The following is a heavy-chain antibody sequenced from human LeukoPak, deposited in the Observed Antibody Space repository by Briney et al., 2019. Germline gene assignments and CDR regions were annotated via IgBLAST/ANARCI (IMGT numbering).Heavy chain of an antibody. CDR1: GFTFSSYG. V-gene: IGHV3-30*02. D-gene: IGHD5-18*01. J-gene: IGHJ4*02. Sequence: GGSLRLSCAASGFTFSSYGMHWVRQAPGKGLEWVAFIRYDGSNKYYADSVKGRFTISRDNSKNTLYLQMNSLRAEDTAVYYCARDLYSYGDFDYWGQGTLVTVSS. CDR2: IRYDGSNK. CDR3: ARDLYSYGDFDY.